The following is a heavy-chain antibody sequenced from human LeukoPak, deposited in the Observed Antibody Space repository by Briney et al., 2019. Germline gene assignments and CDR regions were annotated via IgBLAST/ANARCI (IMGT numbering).Heavy chain of an antibody. CDR3: ARGSSGWPYYYYGMDV. J-gene: IGHJ6*02. CDR1: GYSFTSYW. D-gene: IGHD6-19*01. CDR2: IYPGDSDT. Sequence: GESLKISCNGSGYSFTSYWIGWVRQMPGKGLEWMGIIYPGDSDTRYSPSFQGQVTISADKSISTAYLQWSSLKASDTAMYYCARGSSGWPYYYYGMDVWGQGTTVTVSS. V-gene: IGHV5-51*01.